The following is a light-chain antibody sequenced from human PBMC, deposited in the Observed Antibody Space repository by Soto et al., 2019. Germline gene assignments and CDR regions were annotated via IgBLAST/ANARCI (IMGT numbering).Light chain of an antibody. Sequence: EIVLTQSPGTLSLSPGERATLSCRASQSVSSSYLAWYQQKPGQAPRLLIYDASSRDAGIPDRFSGSGSVTDFNLTISRLEPEDVAVSDYQQHGSSRTYCHGTNLEIK. CDR1: QSVSSSY. CDR3: QQHGSSRT. CDR2: DAS. V-gene: IGKV3-20*01. J-gene: IGKJ1*01.